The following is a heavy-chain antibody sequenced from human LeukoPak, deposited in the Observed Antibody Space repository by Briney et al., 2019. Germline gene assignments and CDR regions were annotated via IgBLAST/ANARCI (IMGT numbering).Heavy chain of an antibody. CDR1: GGSISSGDCY. CDR2: FYYSGST. V-gene: IGHV4-30-4*01. CDR3: ARPYYYDSRIDP. J-gene: IGHJ5*02. D-gene: IGHD3-22*01. Sequence: SQTLSLTCTVSGGSISSGDCYWSWIRQPPGKGLEGIGYFYYSGSTYYNPSLKSRVTISVDTSKNQFSLKLSSVTAADTAVYYCARPYYYDSRIDPWGQGTLVTVSS.